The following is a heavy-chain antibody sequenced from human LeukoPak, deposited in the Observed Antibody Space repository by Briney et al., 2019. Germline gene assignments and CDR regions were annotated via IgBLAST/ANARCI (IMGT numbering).Heavy chain of an antibody. CDR3: AKEGDYYGSGSYRDGFDI. V-gene: IGHV3-30*02. D-gene: IGHD3-10*01. CDR2: IRYDGINK. CDR1: EFTFSTHG. J-gene: IGHJ3*02. Sequence: GGSLRLSCAASEFTFSTHGMHWVRQAPGKGLEWVAFIRYDGINKYYADSVKGRFTISRDSFKNTLYLQMNSLRPEGTAVYYCAKEGDYYGSGSYRDGFDIWGQGTRATVSS.